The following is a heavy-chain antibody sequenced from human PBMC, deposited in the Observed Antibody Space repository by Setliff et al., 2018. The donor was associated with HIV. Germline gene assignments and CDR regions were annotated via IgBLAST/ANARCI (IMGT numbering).Heavy chain of an antibody. V-gene: IGHV3-33*08. CDR1: GFRFRSYG. J-gene: IGHJ6*02. CDR3: ARDTVAVAGNYVGHYGMDV. D-gene: IGHD6-19*01. Sequence: PGGSLRLSCAASGFRFRSYGMHWVRQAPGKGLEWVAIIWYDGSNKYYADSVKGRFIISRDNSKNTLYLQMNSLRAEDTAVYYCARDTVAVAGNYVGHYGMDVWGQGTTVTVSS. CDR2: IWYDGSNK.